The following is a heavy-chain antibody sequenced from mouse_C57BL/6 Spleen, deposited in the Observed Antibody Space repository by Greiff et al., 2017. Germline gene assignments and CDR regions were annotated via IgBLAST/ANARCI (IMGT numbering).Heavy chain of an antibody. CDR2: IWSGGST. D-gene: IGHD3-2*02. Sequence: VKLVESGPGLVQPSQSLSITCTVSGFSLTSYGVHWVRQSPGKGLEWLGVIWSGGSTDYNAAFISRLSISKDNSKSQVFFKMNSLQADDTAIYYCARHSSGYSAWFAYWGQGTLVTVSA. CDR3: ARHSSGYSAWFAY. V-gene: IGHV2-2*01. J-gene: IGHJ3*01. CDR1: GFSLTSYG.